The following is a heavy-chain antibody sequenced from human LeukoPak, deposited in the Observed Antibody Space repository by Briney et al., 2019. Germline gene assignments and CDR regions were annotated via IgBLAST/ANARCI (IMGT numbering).Heavy chain of an antibody. Sequence: ASVKVSCKASGYTFTGYYMHWVRQAPGQGLEWMGWINPNSGGTNYAQKFQGRVTMTRDTSISTAYMELSRLRSDDTAVYCCARDNTNFWTPLDYWGQGTLVTVSS. CDR2: INPNSGGT. CDR1: GYTFTGYY. CDR3: ARDNTNFWTPLDY. J-gene: IGHJ4*02. D-gene: IGHD3/OR15-3a*01. V-gene: IGHV1-2*02.